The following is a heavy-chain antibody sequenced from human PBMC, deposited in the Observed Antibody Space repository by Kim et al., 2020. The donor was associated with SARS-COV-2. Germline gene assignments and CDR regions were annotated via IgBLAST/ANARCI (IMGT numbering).Heavy chain of an antibody. CDR3: ARKPGPVSSWHIRTVYYGMDV. V-gene: IGHV4-34*01. CDR1: GGSFSGYY. D-gene: IGHD6-13*01. J-gene: IGHJ6*02. CDR2: INHSGST. Sequence: SETLSLTCAVYGGSFSGYYWSWIRQPPGKGLEWIGEINHSGSTNYNPSLKSRVTISVDTSKNQFSLKLSSVTAADTAVYYCARKPGPVSSWHIRTVYYGMDVWGQGTTVTVSS.